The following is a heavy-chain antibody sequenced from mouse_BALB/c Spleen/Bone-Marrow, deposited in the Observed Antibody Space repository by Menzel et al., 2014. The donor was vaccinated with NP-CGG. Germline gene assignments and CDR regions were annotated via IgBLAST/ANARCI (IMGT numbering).Heavy chain of an antibody. CDR3: TSITPWFAY. D-gene: IGHD1-1*01. CDR2: IRLESNNYAT. V-gene: IGHV6-6*02. Sequence: EVQGVESGGGLVQPGGSMKLSCVASGFTFSNYWMNWVRQSPEKGLEWVAEIRLESNNYATHYAESVKGRFTTSRDDSKSSVYLQMNNFRAEDTGIYYCTSITPWFAYWGQGTLVTVSA. CDR1: GFTFSNYW. J-gene: IGHJ3*01.